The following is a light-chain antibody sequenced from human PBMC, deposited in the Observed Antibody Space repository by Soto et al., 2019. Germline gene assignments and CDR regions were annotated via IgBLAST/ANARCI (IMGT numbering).Light chain of an antibody. J-gene: IGLJ1*01. CDR1: SSDGGGYNY. V-gene: IGLV2-14*01. CDR2: DVS. CDR3: SSYTSSSTLNV. Sequence: QSVLTQPASVSGSPGQSITISCTGTSSDGGGYNYVSWYQQHPGKAPKLMIYDVSNRPSGVSNRFSGSKSGNTASLTISGLQAEDEADYYCSSYTSSSTLNVFGTGT.